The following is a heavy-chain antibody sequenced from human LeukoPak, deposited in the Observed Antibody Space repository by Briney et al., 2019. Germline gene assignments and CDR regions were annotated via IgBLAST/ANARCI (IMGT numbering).Heavy chain of an antibody. CDR3: ATSRPKYSSSSYYFDY. D-gene: IGHD6-6*01. Sequence: APVKVSCKVSGYTLTELSMHWVRQAPGKGLEWMGGFDPEDGETIYAQKFQGRVTMTEDTSTDTAYMELSSLRSEDTAVYYCATSRPKYSSSSYYFDYWGQGTLVTVSS. V-gene: IGHV1-24*01. CDR1: GYTLTELS. CDR2: FDPEDGET. J-gene: IGHJ4*02.